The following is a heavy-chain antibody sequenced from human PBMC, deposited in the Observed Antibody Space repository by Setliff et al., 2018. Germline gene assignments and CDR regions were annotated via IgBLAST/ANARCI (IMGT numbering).Heavy chain of an antibody. V-gene: IGHV4-34*01. CDR2: INHSGST. D-gene: IGHD5-18*01. CDR3: ARGGYSYGHHYYYYMDV. CDR1: GGSFSGYY. J-gene: IGHJ6*03. Sequence: PTETLSLTCAVYGGSFSGYYWSWIRQPPGKGLEWIGEINHSGSTNYNPSLKSRVTTSVDTSKNQFSLKLSSVAAADTAVYYCARGGYSYGHHYYYYMDVWGKGTTVTVSS.